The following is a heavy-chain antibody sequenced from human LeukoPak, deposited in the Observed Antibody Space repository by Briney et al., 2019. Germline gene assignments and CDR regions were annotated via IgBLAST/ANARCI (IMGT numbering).Heavy chain of an antibody. Sequence: PSETLSLTCAVSGGSISSGGYSWSWIRQPPGKGLEWIGYIYHSGSTYYNPSLKSRVIVSVDRSKNQFSLKLSSVTAADTAVYYCARGGDMNCGGDCHPFDYWGQGTLVTVSS. CDR1: GGSISSGGYS. CDR2: IYHSGST. J-gene: IGHJ4*02. V-gene: IGHV4-30-2*01. CDR3: ARGGDMNCGGDCHPFDY. D-gene: IGHD2-21*02.